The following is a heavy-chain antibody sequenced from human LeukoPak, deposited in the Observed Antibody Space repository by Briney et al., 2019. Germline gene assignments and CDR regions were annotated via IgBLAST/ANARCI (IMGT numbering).Heavy chain of an antibody. J-gene: IGHJ4*02. V-gene: IGHV1-2*02. CDR2: INPNSGGT. Sequence: GASVKVSCKASGYTFTGHYMHWVRQAPGQGFEWMGWINPNSGGTNYAQKFQGRVTMTRDTSISTAYMELSRLRSDDTAVYYCATAIAAAGTPDYWGQGTLVTVSS. CDR3: ATAIAAAGTPDY. CDR1: GYTFTGHY. D-gene: IGHD6-13*01.